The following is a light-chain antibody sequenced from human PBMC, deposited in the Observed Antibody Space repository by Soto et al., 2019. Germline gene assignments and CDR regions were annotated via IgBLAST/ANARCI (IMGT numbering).Light chain of an antibody. CDR3: QQYESSPTT. J-gene: IGKJ4*01. CDR2: AAS. V-gene: IGKV3-20*01. Sequence: EIVLTQSPGTLSLSPGERATLSCRASQSVSSTYLAWYQQKPGQAPRLLIYAASRRATGIPDRFSGSGSGTDFTLTISRLEPEDFAVYYCQQYESSPTTFGGGTKAEIK. CDR1: QSVSSTY.